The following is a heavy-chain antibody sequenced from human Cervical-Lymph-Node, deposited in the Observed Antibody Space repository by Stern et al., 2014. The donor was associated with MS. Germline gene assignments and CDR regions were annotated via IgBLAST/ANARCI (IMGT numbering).Heavy chain of an antibody. CDR3: ASGWDSLPRAWRKYYYYGMDV. J-gene: IGHJ6*02. CDR2: ISSSSDTI. Sequence: QMQLVQSGGGLVKPGGSVRLSCAASGFTFSDHYMSWIRQAPGKGLEWVSYISSSSDTIYYADSVKGRFTISRDNAKNSLYLQMKSLRAEDTAVYYCASGWDSLPRAWRKYYYYGMDVWGQGTTVTVSS. D-gene: IGHD1-26*01. CDR1: GFTFSDHY. V-gene: IGHV3-11*01.